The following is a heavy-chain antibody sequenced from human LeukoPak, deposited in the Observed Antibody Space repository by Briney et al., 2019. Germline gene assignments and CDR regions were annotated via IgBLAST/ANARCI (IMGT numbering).Heavy chain of an antibody. Sequence: GGALRLSCAASGFTFTSYGMHWVREAPGKGLERVAVICYYGSNKYYADSVTGRVTISRDNSKNTLYLQMNSLRAEDTAVYSCARDREAVAGTLAAFDIWGQGTMVTVSS. V-gene: IGHV3-33*01. J-gene: IGHJ3*02. CDR2: ICYYGSNK. CDR1: GFTFTSYG. D-gene: IGHD6-19*01. CDR3: ARDREAVAGTLAAFDI.